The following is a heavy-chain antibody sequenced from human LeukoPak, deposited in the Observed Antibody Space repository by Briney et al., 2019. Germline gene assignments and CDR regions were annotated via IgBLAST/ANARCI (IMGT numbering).Heavy chain of an antibody. V-gene: IGHV4-59*01. CDR1: GGSISSYY. J-gene: IGHJ5*02. Sequence: PSETLSLTCTVSGGSISSYYWSWIRQPPGKGLEWIGYIYYSGSTNYNPSLKSRVTISVDTSKNQFSLKLSSVTAADTAVYYCASRGYSYGDNWFDPWGQGTLVTVSS. D-gene: IGHD5-18*01. CDR2: IYYSGST. CDR3: ASRGYSYGDNWFDP.